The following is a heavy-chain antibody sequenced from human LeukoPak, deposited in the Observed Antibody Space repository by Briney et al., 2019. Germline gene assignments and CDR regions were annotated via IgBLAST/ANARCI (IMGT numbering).Heavy chain of an antibody. CDR1: GFTFSSYS. J-gene: IGHJ6*03. D-gene: IGHD4-17*01. CDR2: ISSSSSYI. CDR3: ATGPHDYGDQYYKDV. Sequence: GGSLRLSCAASGFTFSSYSMNWVRQAPGKGLEWVSSISSSSSYIYYADSVKGRFTISRDNAKNSLYLQMNSLRAEDTAVYYCATGPHDYGDQYYKDVWGKGTTVTVSS. V-gene: IGHV3-21*01.